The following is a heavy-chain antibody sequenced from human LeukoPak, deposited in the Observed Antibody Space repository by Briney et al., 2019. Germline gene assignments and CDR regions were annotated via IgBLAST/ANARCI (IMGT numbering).Heavy chain of an antibody. D-gene: IGHD1-20*01. CDR2: INGGSDAI. CDR1: GFTFSSYS. V-gene: IGHV3-48*02. Sequence: GGSLRLSCAASGFTFSSYSMNWARQAPGKGQEWVSYINGGSDAIYYADSVKGRFTISRDNAKTSLYLQMNSLRDEDTAVYYCARDHNWSFDYWGQGTLVTVSS. CDR3: ARDHNWSFDY. J-gene: IGHJ4*02.